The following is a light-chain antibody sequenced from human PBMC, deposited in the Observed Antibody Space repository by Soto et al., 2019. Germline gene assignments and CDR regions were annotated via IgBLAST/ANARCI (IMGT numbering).Light chain of an antibody. J-gene: IGKJ3*01. CDR2: GAS. Sequence: EIVMTQSPATLSVSPGERATLSCRASQSVRSSLAWYQQRPGQAPRLLIYGASTRASGIPARFSGSGSGTEFTLTISRLEPEDFAVYYCQQYGSSPPGFTFGPGTTVDI. CDR3: QQYGSSPPGFT. V-gene: IGKV3-15*01. CDR1: QSVRSS.